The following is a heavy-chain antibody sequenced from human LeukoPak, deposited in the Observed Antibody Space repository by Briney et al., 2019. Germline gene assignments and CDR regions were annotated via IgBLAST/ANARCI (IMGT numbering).Heavy chain of an antibody. J-gene: IGHJ5*02. CDR2: IYYSGST. Sequence: PSETLSLTCTVSGGSISSYYWSWIRQPPGKGLEWIGYIYYSGSTNYSPSLKSRVTTSVDTSKNQFSLKLSSVTAADTAVYYCARYSYGYNWFDPWGQRTLVTVSS. D-gene: IGHD5-18*01. CDR1: GGSISSYY. V-gene: IGHV4-59*01. CDR3: ARYSYGYNWFDP.